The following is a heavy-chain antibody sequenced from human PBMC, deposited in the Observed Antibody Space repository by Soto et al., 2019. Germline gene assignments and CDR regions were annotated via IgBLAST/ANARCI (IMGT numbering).Heavy chain of an antibody. CDR1: GGSFSGYY. J-gene: IGHJ6*02. D-gene: IGHD3-3*01. V-gene: IGHV4-34*01. Sequence: SETLSLTCAVYGGSFSGYYWSWIRQPPGKGLEWIGEINHSGSTNYNPSLKSRVTISVDTSKNQFSLKLSSVTAADTAVYYCAMGDFWSGRTNYYYYYDMDVWGQGTTVTVSS. CDR2: INHSGST. CDR3: AMGDFWSGRTNYYYYYDMDV.